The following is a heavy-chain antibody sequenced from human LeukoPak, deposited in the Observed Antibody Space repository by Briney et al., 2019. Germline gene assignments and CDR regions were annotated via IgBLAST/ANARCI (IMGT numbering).Heavy chain of an antibody. Sequence: ASVKVSCKASGYTFTGYYMHWVRQAPGQGLEWMGWINPNSGGTNYAQKFQGRATMTRDTSISTAYMELSRLRSDDTAVYYCTTPVVYCSSTSCYDWFDPWGQGTLVTVSS. CDR3: TTPVVYCSSTSCYDWFDP. CDR2: INPNSGGT. V-gene: IGHV1-2*02. CDR1: GYTFTGYY. D-gene: IGHD2-2*01. J-gene: IGHJ5*02.